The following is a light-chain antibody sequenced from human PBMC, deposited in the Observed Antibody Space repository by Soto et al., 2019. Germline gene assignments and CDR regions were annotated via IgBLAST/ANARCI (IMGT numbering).Light chain of an antibody. CDR2: DVS. J-gene: IGLJ2*01. CDR3: KSYTSRSTLV. Sequence: QSALTQPASVSGSPGQSITISCTGTSSDVGGYNYVSWYQQHPGKAPKLMIYDVSNRPSGVSNRFSGSKSGNTASLTISGLQAEDEADYYCKSYTSRSTLVFGGGTKSPS. CDR1: SSDVGGYNY. V-gene: IGLV2-14*01.